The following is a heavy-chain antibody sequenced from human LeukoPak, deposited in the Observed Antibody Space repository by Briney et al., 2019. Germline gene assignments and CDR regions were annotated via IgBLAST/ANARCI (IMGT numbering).Heavy chain of an antibody. Sequence: GGSLRLSCAVSGLTFSRYAMSWVRPAPGKGLEWVSAISESGSGTYYADSVKGRFTISRDNSKDTLSLQMDSLRAEDTAVYYCAKGKYYYDTELDYWGQGTLVTVSS. CDR3: AKGKYYYDTELDY. J-gene: IGHJ4*02. CDR1: GLTFSRYA. D-gene: IGHD3-22*01. CDR2: ISESGSGT. V-gene: IGHV3-23*01.